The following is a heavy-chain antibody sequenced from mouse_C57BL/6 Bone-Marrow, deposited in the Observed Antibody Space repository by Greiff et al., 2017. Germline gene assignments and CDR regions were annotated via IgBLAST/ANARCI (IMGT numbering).Heavy chain of an antibody. J-gene: IGHJ3*01. Sequence: EVKLVESGGGLVKPGGSLKLSCAASGFTFSDYGMHWVRQAPEKGLEWVAYISSGSSTIYYADTVKGRFTISRDNAKNTLFLQMTSLRSEDTAMYYCARPRSYSNWFAYWGQGTLVTVSA. CDR3: ARPRSYSNWFAY. V-gene: IGHV5-17*01. D-gene: IGHD2-5*01. CDR1: GFTFSDYG. CDR2: ISSGSSTI.